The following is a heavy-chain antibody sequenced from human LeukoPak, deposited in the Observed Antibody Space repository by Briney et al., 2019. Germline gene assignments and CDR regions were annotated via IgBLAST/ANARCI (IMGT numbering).Heavy chain of an antibody. Sequence: ASVKVSCKASGYTFTSHYIHWVRQAPGQGLEWMGIINPNGGSTSYAQKFQGRVTMTRDTSTSTVYMELSGLRFEDTAVFYCARGWSYDSSGYYYLGYWGQGTLVTVSS. V-gene: IGHV1-46*01. CDR2: INPNGGST. D-gene: IGHD3-22*01. J-gene: IGHJ4*02. CDR1: GYTFTSHY. CDR3: ARGWSYDSSGYYYLGY.